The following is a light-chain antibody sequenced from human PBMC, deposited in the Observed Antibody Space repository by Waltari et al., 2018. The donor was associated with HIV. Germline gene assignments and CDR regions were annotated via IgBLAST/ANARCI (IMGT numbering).Light chain of an antibody. CDR3: QQYHNWPPWT. J-gene: IGKJ1*01. V-gene: IGKV3-15*01. CDR1: QSVSSN. CDR2: GAA. Sequence: EIVMTQLPATLSVSPGERATLSCMVSQSVSSNFAWYQQKPRQAPRHLIYGAATTATAIPARFSGSRSGTEFTRTIISLQSEDFAVYYCQQYHNWPPWTFGQGTKVEIK.